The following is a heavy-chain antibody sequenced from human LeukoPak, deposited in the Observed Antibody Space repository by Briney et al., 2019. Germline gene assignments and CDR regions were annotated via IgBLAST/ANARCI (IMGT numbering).Heavy chain of an antibody. J-gene: IGHJ6*03. CDR1: GGPFSSYS. CDR3: ARAIYYDSSGYIERGFDYYYMDV. V-gene: IGHV1-69*05. CDR2: ISPIFGTA. D-gene: IGHD3-22*01. Sequence: SVKVSCEASGGPFSSYSISWVRQAPGQGLEWMGGISPIFGTANYAQKVEGRVTLTTDESKSPAYMALSSLRSEDTAVYYCARAIYYDSSGYIERGFDYYYMDVWGKGTTVTVSS.